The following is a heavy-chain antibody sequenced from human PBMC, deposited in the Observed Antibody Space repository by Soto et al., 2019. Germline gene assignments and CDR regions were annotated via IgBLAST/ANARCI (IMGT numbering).Heavy chain of an antibody. J-gene: IGHJ4*02. V-gene: IGHV3-23*01. CDR2: LSGSGSTT. CDR1: GFSFGGYG. D-gene: IGHD5-12*01. Sequence: EVQLLESGGDLVQPGGSLRLSCAASGFSFGGYGMSWVRQAPGKGLEWVSALSGSGSTTYYADSVRGRFIISRDNSRDTLFLQMDSLRAEDTAGYFCAKASKGYTGYDRDYWGQGTVVTVSP. CDR3: AKASKGYTGYDRDY.